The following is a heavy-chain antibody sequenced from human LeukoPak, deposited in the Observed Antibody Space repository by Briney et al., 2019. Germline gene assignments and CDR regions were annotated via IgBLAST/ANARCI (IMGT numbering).Heavy chain of an antibody. CDR1: GFTVSSNY. Sequence: GGSLRLSCAASGFTVSSNYMSWVRQAPGKGLEWVSVIYSGGSTYYADSVKGRFTISRDNSKNTLYLQMNSLRAEDTAVYHCARLSGYYFYFDYWGQGTLVTVSS. D-gene: IGHD3-22*01. V-gene: IGHV3-66*01. J-gene: IGHJ4*02. CDR2: IYSGGST. CDR3: ARLSGYYFYFDY.